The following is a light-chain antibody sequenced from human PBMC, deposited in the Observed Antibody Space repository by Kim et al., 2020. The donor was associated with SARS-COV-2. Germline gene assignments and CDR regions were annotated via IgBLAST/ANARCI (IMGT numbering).Light chain of an antibody. J-gene: IGKJ1*01. V-gene: IGKV3-20*01. CDR1: QSVRSSY. CDR3: QHYDTSPSWA. Sequence: EIVLTQSPGTLSLSPGERATLSCRASQSVRSSYLAWYQQKPGQTPRLVISGASSRATGIPDRFSGSGSGTDFTLTISRLEPEDFAVYFCQHYDTSPSWAFGQGTKLEI. CDR2: GAS.